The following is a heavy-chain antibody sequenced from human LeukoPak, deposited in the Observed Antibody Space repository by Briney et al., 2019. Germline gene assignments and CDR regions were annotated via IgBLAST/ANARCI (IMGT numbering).Heavy chain of an antibody. J-gene: IGHJ4*02. CDR2: IYYSGST. CDR3: ARGASQAAHFDY. D-gene: IGHD1-26*01. CDR1: GGSISSSSYY. Sequence: SETLSLTCTVSGGSISSSSYYWGWIRQPPGKGLERIGSIYYSGSTYYNPSLKSRVTISVDTSKNQFSLKLSSVTAADTAVYYCARGASQAAHFDYWGQGTLVTVSS. V-gene: IGHV4-39*07.